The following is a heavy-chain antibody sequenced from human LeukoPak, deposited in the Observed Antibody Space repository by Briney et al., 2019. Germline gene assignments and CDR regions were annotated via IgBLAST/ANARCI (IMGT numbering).Heavy chain of an antibody. CDR1: GFTFSSYA. J-gene: IGHJ4*02. Sequence: PGGSLRLSCAASGFTFSSYAMSWVRQAPGKGLEWVSAISGSGGSTYYEDSVKGRFTISRDNAKNSLYLQMNSLRAEDTALYYCAKSGIVGAPLPPDYWGQGTLVTVSS. CDR2: ISGSGGST. CDR3: AKSGIVGAPLPPDY. D-gene: IGHD1-26*01. V-gene: IGHV3-23*01.